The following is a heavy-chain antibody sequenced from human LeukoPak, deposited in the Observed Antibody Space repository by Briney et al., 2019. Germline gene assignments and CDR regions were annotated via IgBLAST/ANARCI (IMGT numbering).Heavy chain of an antibody. J-gene: IGHJ6*02. Sequence: GGSLRLSRAASGFTFSSYSMNWVRQAPGKGLGWVSSISSSSSYIYYADSVKGRFTISRDNAKNSLYLQMNSLRAEDTAVYYCARDGRDYDFWSGYRNNYYYGMDVWGQGTTVTVSS. D-gene: IGHD3-3*01. CDR3: ARDGRDYDFWSGYRNNYYYGMDV. CDR1: GFTFSSYS. V-gene: IGHV3-21*01. CDR2: ISSSSSYI.